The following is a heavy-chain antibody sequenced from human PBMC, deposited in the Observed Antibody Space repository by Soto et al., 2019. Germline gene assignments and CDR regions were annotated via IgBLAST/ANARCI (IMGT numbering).Heavy chain of an antibody. CDR3: ARDAMVRGVIIMDV. CDR1: GDTFSSYA. D-gene: IGHD3-10*01. V-gene: IGHV1-69*13. Sequence: VKVSCKASGDTFSSYAISWVRQAPGQGLEWMGGTIPIFGTANYAQKFQGRVTITADESTSTAYMELSSLRSEDTAVYYCARDAMVRGVIIMDVWGQGTTVTVSS. CDR2: TIPIFGTA. J-gene: IGHJ6*02.